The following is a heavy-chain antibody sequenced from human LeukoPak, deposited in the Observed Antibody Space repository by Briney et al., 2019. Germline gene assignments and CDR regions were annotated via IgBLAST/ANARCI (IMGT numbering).Heavy chain of an antibody. CDR3: ARGVRTIFGVVITPAENWFDP. V-gene: IGHV4-39*07. Sequence: SETLSLTCTVSGGSIRSSYYYWGWIRQPPGKGLEWIGSIYDSGSTYYNPSLKSRVTISVDTSKNQFSLKLSSVTAADTAVYYCARGVRTIFGVVITPAENWFDPWGQGTLVTVSS. D-gene: IGHD3-3*01. J-gene: IGHJ5*02. CDR2: IYDSGST. CDR1: GGSIRSSYYY.